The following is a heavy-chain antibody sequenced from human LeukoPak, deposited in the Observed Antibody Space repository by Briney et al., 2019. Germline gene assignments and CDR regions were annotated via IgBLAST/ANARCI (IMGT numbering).Heavy chain of an antibody. CDR3: ARQKDSGTYPFDY. J-gene: IGHJ4*02. V-gene: IGHV4-59*08. CDR1: GVSLSSDY. Sequence: SETLSLTCTVSGVSLSSDYWSWIRQPPGKGLEWIGSIYYSGSTNYNPSLKNRVTISVDTSKNQFSLKLSSVTAADTAVYYCARQKDSGTYPFDYWGQGTLVTVSS. D-gene: IGHD1-26*01. CDR2: IYYSGST.